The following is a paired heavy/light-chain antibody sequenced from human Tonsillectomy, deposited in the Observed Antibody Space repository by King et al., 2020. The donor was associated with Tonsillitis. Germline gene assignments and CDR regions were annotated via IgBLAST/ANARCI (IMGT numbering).Heavy chain of an antibody. CDR1: GFIFSNYA. V-gene: IGHV3-30*01. CDR2: ISYDGSQK. D-gene: IGHD3-10*01. CDR3: ARVSYYGSGSYYSSYFDY. J-gene: IGHJ4*02. Sequence: QVQLVESGGGVVQPGRPLRLSCAASGFIFSNYALHWVRQAPGKGLEWVGVISYDGSQKYYADSVKGRFTISRDQSKNTLYLQMNSLRSEDTAVYYCARVSYYGSGSYYSSYFDYWGQGTLVTVSS.
Light chain of an antibody. J-gene: IGLJ3*02. CDR2: YDD. CDR3: AAWDDSLNGWV. V-gene: IGLV1-36*01. CDR1: SSNIGNNP. Sequence: QSVLTQPPSMSEAPSQRVTISCSGSSSNIGNNPVNWYQQLPGKAPKLFIYYDDLLPSGISDRFSGSKSGTSASLAITGLQSEDEADYYCAAWDDSLNGWVFGGGTKLTVL.